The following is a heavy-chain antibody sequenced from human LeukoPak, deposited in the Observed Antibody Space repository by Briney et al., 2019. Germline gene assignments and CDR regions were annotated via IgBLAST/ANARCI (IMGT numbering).Heavy chain of an antibody. CDR2: INPSGGST. Sequence: ASVKVSCKASGYTFTSYYIHWVRQAPGQGLEWMGIINPSGGSTSYAQKFQGRVTMTRDMSTSTVYMELSSLRSEDTAVYYCASQGAFEYSSSSRFDPWGQGTLVTVSS. V-gene: IGHV1-46*01. D-gene: IGHD6-6*01. J-gene: IGHJ5*02. CDR1: GYTFTSYY. CDR3: ASQGAFEYSSSSRFDP.